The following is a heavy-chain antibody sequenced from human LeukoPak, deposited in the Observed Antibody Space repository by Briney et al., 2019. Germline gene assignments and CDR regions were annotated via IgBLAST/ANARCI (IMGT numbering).Heavy chain of an antibody. CDR3: ARNDPDSSED. D-gene: IGHD3-22*01. V-gene: IGHV3-30*03. CDR1: GFTFSSYG. J-gene: IGHJ4*02. CDR2: ISADGNNE. Sequence: GGSLRLSCAASGFTFSSYGMHWVRQAPGKGPEWVAVISADGNNEHYADSAKGRFTLSRDNAKSTAYLQMNSLRSEDTAVYYCARNDPDSSEDWGQGTLVTVSS.